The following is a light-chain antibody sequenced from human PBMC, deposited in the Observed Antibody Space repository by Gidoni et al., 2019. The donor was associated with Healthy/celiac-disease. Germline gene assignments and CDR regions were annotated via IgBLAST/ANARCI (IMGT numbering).Light chain of an antibody. CDR3: QQRSNF. CDR1: QGVSSY. CDR2: DAS. Sequence: EIVLTQSPATLSLSPGERATLSCRASQGVSSYLAWYQQKPGQAPRLLIYDASNRATGIPARFSGSGPGTDFTLTISSLEPEDFAVYYCQQRSNFFGPXTKVDIK. J-gene: IGKJ3*01. V-gene: IGKV3D-11*01.